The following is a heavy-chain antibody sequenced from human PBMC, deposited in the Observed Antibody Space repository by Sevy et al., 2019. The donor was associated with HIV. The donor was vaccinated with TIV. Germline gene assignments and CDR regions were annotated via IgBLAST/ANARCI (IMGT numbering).Heavy chain of an antibody. CDR2: IYYSGST. Sequence: SETLSLTCTVSGGSISSSSYYWGWIRQPPGKGLEWIGSIYYSGSTYYNPSLKSRVTISVDTSKNQFSLKLSSVTAADTAVYYCARHAKYYDILTGHSIHPNNWFDPWGQGTLVTVSS. D-gene: IGHD3-9*01. V-gene: IGHV4-39*01. CDR3: ARHAKYYDILTGHSIHPNNWFDP. J-gene: IGHJ5*02. CDR1: GGSISSSSYY.